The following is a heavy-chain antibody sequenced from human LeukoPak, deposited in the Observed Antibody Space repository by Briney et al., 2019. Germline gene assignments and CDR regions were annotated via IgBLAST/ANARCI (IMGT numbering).Heavy chain of an antibody. CDR3: VSPRGFSYVYFDY. V-gene: IGHV4-39*01. Sequence: SETLSLTCSVSGGSISSTSNYWGWIRQAPGKGLEWIGSMYYSGNTYYSPSLKSRVTISVDTSKSQFSLKLDSVTAADTAVYYCVSPRGFSYVYFDYWGQGTLVTVSS. J-gene: IGHJ4*02. CDR1: GGSISSTSNY. CDR2: MYYSGNT. D-gene: IGHD5-18*01.